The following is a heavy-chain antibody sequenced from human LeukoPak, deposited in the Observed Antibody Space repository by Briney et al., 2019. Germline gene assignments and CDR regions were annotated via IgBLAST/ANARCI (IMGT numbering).Heavy chain of an antibody. V-gene: IGHV3-23*01. Sequence: GGSLRLSCAASGLTFRSYTMAWVRQAPGKGLEWVSAISDTGGNTYYAGSVKGRFTISRDNFKSTLYLQMSSLRVEDTAVYYCAREELPTPGRDWGQGTLVTVSS. CDR1: GLTFRSYT. J-gene: IGHJ4*02. D-gene: IGHD1-26*01. CDR2: ISDTGGNT. CDR3: AREELPTPGRD.